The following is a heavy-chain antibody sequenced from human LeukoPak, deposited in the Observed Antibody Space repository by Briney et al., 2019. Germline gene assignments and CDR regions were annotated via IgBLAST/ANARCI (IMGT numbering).Heavy chain of an antibody. D-gene: IGHD6-19*01. V-gene: IGHV1-69*13. CDR1: GGTFSSYA. CDR3: ASNTTIAVAGNFDY. Sequence: SVKVSCKASGGTFSSYAISWVRQAPGQGLEWMGGIIPIFGTANYAQKFQGRVTITADESTSTAYMELSSLRSEDTAVYYCASNTTIAVAGNFDYWGQGTLVTVSS. J-gene: IGHJ4*02. CDR2: IIPIFGTA.